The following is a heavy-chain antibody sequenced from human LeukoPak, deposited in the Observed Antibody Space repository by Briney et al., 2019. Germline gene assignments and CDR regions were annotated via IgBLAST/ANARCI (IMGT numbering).Heavy chain of an antibody. V-gene: IGHV4-31*03. CDR1: GGSISSGGYY. CDR3: ARKNSDAARPSYYYYYYMDV. Sequence: SETLSLTCSVSGGSISSGGYYWSWIRQHPGKGLEWIGYIYYSGSTYYNPSLKSRVTISVDTSKNQFSLKLSSVTAADTAVYYCARKNSDAARPSYYYYYYMDVWGKGTTVTVSS. J-gene: IGHJ6*03. CDR2: IYYSGST. D-gene: IGHD6-6*01.